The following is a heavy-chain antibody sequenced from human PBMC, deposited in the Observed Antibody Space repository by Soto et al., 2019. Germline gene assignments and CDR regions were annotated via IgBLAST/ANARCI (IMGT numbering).Heavy chain of an antibody. Sequence: EVRLVESGGDLVKSGGSLRLSCVGSGFLFRNYEMNWVRQAPGKGLEWLAHISTTGGHVSESDSVKGRFTISRDNTKHTLYLQMNSLRTEDTGVYYCAKDVVVGATPGLGDYYYYYGMDVWGQGTTVTVSS. CDR3: AKDVVVGATPGLGDYYYYYGMDV. CDR2: ISTTGGHV. CDR1: GFLFRNYE. J-gene: IGHJ6*02. D-gene: IGHD1-26*01. V-gene: IGHV3-48*03.